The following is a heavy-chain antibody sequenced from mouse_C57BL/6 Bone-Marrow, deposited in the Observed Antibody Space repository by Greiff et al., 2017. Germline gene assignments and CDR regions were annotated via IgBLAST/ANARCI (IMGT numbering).Heavy chain of an antibody. Sequence: QVQLQQPGAELVKPGASVKMSCKASGYTFTSYWITWVKQRPGQGLEWIGDIYPGSGSTNYNEKFKSKATLTVDTSSSTAYMQLSSLTSEDSAVYYCARRDDYYGSNPYFDYWGQGTTLTVSS. CDR3: ARRDDYYGSNPYFDY. J-gene: IGHJ2*01. D-gene: IGHD1-1*01. V-gene: IGHV1-55*01. CDR2: IYPGSGST. CDR1: GYTFTSYW.